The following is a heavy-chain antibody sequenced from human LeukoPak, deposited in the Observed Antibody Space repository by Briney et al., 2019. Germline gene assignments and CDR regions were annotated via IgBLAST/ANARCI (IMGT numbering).Heavy chain of an antibody. CDR1: GFTFSSYS. D-gene: IGHD5-12*01. CDR2: ISSSSSYI. J-gene: IGHJ4*02. Sequence: GGSLRLSCAASGFTFSSYSMNWVRQAPGKGLEWVSSISSSSSYIYYADSVKGRFTISRDNAKNSLYLQMNSLRAEDTAVYYCARDHAGYSGLDYWGQGTLVIVSS. CDR3: ARDHAGYSGLDY. V-gene: IGHV3-21*01.